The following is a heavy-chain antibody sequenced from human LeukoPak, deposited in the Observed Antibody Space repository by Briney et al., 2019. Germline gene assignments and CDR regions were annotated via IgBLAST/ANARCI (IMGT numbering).Heavy chain of an antibody. Sequence: PGGSLRLSCAASGFIVSNNYMSWVRQPPGKGLEWVSVIYSGGSKYYADSVKVRFTISRDNAKNTLNLQMNSLRAEDTAVYYCARDLGQYYDTSDNWFDPWGQGTLVTVSS. CDR1: GFIVSNNY. D-gene: IGHD3-22*01. J-gene: IGHJ5*02. CDR2: IYSGGSK. V-gene: IGHV3-53*01. CDR3: ARDLGQYYDTSDNWFDP.